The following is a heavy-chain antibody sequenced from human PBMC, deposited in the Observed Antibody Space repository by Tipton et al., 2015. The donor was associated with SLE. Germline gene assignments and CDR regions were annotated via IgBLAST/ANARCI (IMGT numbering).Heavy chain of an antibody. CDR2: IYYSGST. CDR1: GGSISSGTYY. D-gene: IGHD1-26*01. Sequence: TLSLTCTVSGGSISSGTYYWAWIRQPPGKGLEWIGSIYYSGSTYYNPSLKSRVTMSVDTSKNQFFLNLSSVTAADTALYYCARAGGGATRNWFDPWGQGTLVTVSS. J-gene: IGHJ5*02. V-gene: IGHV4-39*07. CDR3: ARAGGGATRNWFDP.